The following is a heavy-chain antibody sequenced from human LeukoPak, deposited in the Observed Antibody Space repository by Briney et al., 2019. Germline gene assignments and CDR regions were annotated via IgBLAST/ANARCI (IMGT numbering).Heavy chain of an antibody. Sequence: SETLSLTCAVYGGSFSAYYWSWIRQPPGKGLEWIGEINHSGSTNYNPSLKSRVTISLDTSKNQFSLKLSSVTAADTAVYYCARALLHCGGDCWGMNWFDPWGQGTLVTVSS. CDR2: INHSGST. J-gene: IGHJ5*02. CDR3: ARALLHCGGDCWGMNWFDP. V-gene: IGHV4-34*01. CDR1: GGSFSAYY. D-gene: IGHD2-21*02.